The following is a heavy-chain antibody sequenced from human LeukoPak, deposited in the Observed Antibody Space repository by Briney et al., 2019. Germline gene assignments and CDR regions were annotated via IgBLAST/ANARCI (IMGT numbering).Heavy chain of an antibody. J-gene: IGHJ4*02. Sequence: GGSLRLSCAPSGFTFNNYNMNWVRQAPGRALEWVSSITSSGTYIFYADSVKGRFTISRDNAKNSLYLQMNSLRAEDTAVYYCAKPLIPVAGTLYFDYWGQGTLVTVSS. V-gene: IGHV3-21*04. CDR3: AKPLIPVAGTLYFDY. D-gene: IGHD6-19*01. CDR1: GFTFNNYN. CDR2: ITSSGTYI.